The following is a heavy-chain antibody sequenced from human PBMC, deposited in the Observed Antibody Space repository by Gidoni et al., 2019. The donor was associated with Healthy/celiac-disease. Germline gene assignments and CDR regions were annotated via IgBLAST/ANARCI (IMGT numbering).Heavy chain of an antibody. D-gene: IGHD6-19*01. V-gene: IGHV3-73*02. Sequence: EVQLVESGGGLVQPWGSLKLSCAASGLTLCGSAMHWVRQASGKGLEWVGRIRSKANSYATAYAASVKGRFTISRDDSKNTAYLQMNSLKTEDTAVYYCTRGIAVAGKPFDYWGQGTLVTVSS. CDR2: IRSKANSYAT. J-gene: IGHJ4*02. CDR3: TRGIAVAGKPFDY. CDR1: GLTLCGSA.